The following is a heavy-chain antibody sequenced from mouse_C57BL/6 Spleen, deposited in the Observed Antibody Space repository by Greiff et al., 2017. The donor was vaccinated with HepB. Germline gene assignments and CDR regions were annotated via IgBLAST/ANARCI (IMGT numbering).Heavy chain of an antibody. V-gene: IGHV5-9*01. D-gene: IGHD2-3*01. Sequence: LVESGGGLVKPGGSLKLSCAASGFTFSSYTMSWVRQTPEKRLEWVATISGGGGNTYYPDSVKGRFTISRDNAKNTLYLQMSSLRSEDTALYYCARVYDGYYFDYWGQGTTLTVSS. CDR3: ARVYDGYYFDY. CDR1: GFTFSSYT. CDR2: ISGGGGNT. J-gene: IGHJ2*01.